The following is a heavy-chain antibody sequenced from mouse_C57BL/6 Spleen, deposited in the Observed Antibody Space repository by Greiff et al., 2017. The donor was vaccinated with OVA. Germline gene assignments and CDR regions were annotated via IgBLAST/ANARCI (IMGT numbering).Heavy chain of an antibody. J-gene: IGHJ2*01. Sequence: EVMLVESEGGLVQPGSSMKLSCTASGFTFSDYYMAWVRQVPEKGLEWVANINYDGSSTYYLDSLKSRFIISRDNAKNILYLQMSSLKSEDTATYYCARESAGYGVDYWGQGTTLTVSS. V-gene: IGHV5-16*01. CDR2: INYDGSST. CDR3: ARESAGYGVDY. CDR1: GFTFSDYY. D-gene: IGHD2-14*01.